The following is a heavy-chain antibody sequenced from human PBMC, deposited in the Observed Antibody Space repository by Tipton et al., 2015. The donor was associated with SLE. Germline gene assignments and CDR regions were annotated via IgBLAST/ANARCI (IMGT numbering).Heavy chain of an antibody. Sequence: TLSLTCTVSGGSISSGSYYWSWIRQPAGKGLEWIGRLYTSGSTNYNPSLKSRVTISVDTSKNQFSLKLSSVTAADTAVYYCARDSERIDWLSEGYYYYYMDVWGKGTTVTVSS. J-gene: IGHJ6*03. D-gene: IGHD3-9*01. CDR1: GGSISSGSYY. V-gene: IGHV4-61*02. CDR2: LYTSGST. CDR3: ARDSERIDWLSEGYYYYYMDV.